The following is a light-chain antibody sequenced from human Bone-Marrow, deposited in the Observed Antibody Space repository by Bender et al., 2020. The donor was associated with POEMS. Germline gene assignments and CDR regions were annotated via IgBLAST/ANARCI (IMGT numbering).Light chain of an antibody. J-gene: IGLJ3*02. CDR1: RINVGSHNL. CDR3: CSYAGDRNLV. CDR2: EVT. Sequence: QSALTQPASVSGSPGQSITIPCTGTRINVGSHNLVSWYQHHPGKAPKVLIYEVTKRPTGVYNRFSGSKSGNTASLTISGLQDEDEADYYCCSYAGDRNLVFGGGTKLTVL. V-gene: IGLV2-23*02.